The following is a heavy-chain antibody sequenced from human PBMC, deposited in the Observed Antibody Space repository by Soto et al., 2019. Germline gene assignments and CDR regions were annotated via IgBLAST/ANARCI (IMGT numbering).Heavy chain of an antibody. D-gene: IGHD5-12*01. J-gene: IGHJ6*02. CDR1: GGSISSSSYY. V-gene: IGHV4-39*07. Sequence: LSLTCTVSGGSISSSSYYWGWIRQPPGKGLEWIGSIYYSGSTYYNPSLKSRVTISVDTSKNQFSLKLSSVTAADTAAYYCARVVATITPYYGMDVWGQGTTVTVSS. CDR3: ARVVATITPYYGMDV. CDR2: IYYSGST.